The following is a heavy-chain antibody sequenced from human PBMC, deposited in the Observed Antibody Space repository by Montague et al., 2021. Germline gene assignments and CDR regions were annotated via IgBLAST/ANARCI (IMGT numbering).Heavy chain of an antibody. V-gene: IGHV4-39*01. CDR1: GGSISSSNYH. D-gene: IGHD2-8*01. Sequence: SETLSLTCIVSGGSISSSNYHWGWIRQPPGKGLEWIGGITYTGNTYYNPSLKSRVTMSVDTSRNQFSLKLTSVTAADTAVYYCARLDIVLIYWGFDYWGQGTLVTASS. J-gene: IGHJ4*02. CDR2: ITYTGNT. CDR3: ARLDIVLIYWGFDY.